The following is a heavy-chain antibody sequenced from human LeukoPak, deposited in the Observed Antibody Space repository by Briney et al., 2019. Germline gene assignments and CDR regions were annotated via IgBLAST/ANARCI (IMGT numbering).Heavy chain of an antibody. Sequence: SETLSLTCSVSGDTLSTYYWNWIRQTPGRGLEWIGHISLGNTEYNPSLKSRVTISVDTSKNEFYLRLTSVTAADTALYFCARDKRHSYWKYFHPWSQGTLVSVSS. J-gene: IGHJ5*02. CDR2: ISLGNT. D-gene: IGHD2/OR15-2a*01. V-gene: IGHV4-59*12. CDR1: GDTLSTYY. CDR3: ARDKRHSYWKYFHP.